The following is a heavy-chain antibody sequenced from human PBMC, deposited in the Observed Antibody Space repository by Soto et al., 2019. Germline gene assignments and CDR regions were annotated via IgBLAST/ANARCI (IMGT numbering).Heavy chain of an antibody. Sequence: SVKVSCKASGCTFSSYAISWVRQAPGQGLEWMGGIIPIFGTANYAQKFQGRVTITADESTSTAYMELSSLRSEDTAVYYCARAVDSAQYGMDVWGQGTTVTVSS. CDR3: ARAVDSAQYGMDV. J-gene: IGHJ6*02. CDR2: IIPIFGTA. D-gene: IGHD5-12*01. V-gene: IGHV1-69*13. CDR1: GCTFSSYA.